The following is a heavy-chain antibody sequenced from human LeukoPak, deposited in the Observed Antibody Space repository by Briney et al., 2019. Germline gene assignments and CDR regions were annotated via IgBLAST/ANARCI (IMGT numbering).Heavy chain of an antibody. CDR3: ARQGIVVVTPDAFDI. Sequence: SQTLSLTCTVSGGSISSGDYYWSWIRQPPGKGLEWIGYIYYSGSTYYNPSLKSRVTISVDTSKNQFSLKLSSVTAADTAVYYCARQGIVVVTPDAFDIWGQGTMVTVSS. D-gene: IGHD3-22*01. J-gene: IGHJ3*02. CDR1: GGSISSGDYY. CDR2: IYYSGST. V-gene: IGHV4-30-4*08.